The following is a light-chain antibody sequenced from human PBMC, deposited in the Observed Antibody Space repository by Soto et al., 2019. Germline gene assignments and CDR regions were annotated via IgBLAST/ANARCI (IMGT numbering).Light chain of an antibody. CDR3: RSYAGSYTWV. Sequence: QSALTQPRSVSGSPGQSVTISCTGTSSDVGGYNYVSWYQQHPGKAPKLMIYDVSKRPSGVPDRFSGSKSGNTASLTISGLQAADEADYYCRSYAGSYTWVFGTGTKLTVL. CDR1: SSDVGGYNY. J-gene: IGLJ1*01. V-gene: IGLV2-11*01. CDR2: DVS.